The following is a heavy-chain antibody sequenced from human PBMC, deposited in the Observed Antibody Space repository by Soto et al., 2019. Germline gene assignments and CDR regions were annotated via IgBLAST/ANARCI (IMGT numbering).Heavy chain of an antibody. CDR2: ISNGGNYK. CDR1: GFPSRTYA. Sequence: LRLSCAMSGFPSRTYAIHWVRQAPGKGLEWVAGISNGGNYKYYADSFNGRFTVSRADSESTVYLQMNRLRPDDTAVFYCARAPGEGRVAHFAYWGQGTLVTVSS. V-gene: IGHV3-30*04. CDR3: ARAPGEGRVAHFAY. D-gene: IGHD4-17*01. J-gene: IGHJ4*02.